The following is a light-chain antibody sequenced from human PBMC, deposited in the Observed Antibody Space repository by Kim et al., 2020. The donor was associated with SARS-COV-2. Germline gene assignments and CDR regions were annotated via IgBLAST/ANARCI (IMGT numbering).Light chain of an antibody. J-gene: IGLJ2*01. Sequence: GQRVTISCPGRNSNIGSNTVSWYQRPPGTAPTLLIYTNYQRRSGVSDRFSGSKSGTSASLAISGLQSGDEADYYCAAWDDRLNGVVFGGGTKLTVL. CDR1: NSNIGSNT. CDR2: TNY. CDR3: AAWDDRLNGVV. V-gene: IGLV1-44*01.